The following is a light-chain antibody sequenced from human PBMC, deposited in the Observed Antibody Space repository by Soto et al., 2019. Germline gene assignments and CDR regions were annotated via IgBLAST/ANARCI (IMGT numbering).Light chain of an antibody. V-gene: IGKV1-5*03. J-gene: IGKJ2*03. CDR2: GAS. Sequence: DIHMNQSPSTLSASVGDRVVITCRASQNIDRWFAWYQQKPRQAPQLLIYGASFPESGVQPRFSGSGSGTEFTLTITSLQPDDVATYFCQHYNSYPYSFGQGTKGE. CDR3: QHYNSYPYS. CDR1: QNIDRW.